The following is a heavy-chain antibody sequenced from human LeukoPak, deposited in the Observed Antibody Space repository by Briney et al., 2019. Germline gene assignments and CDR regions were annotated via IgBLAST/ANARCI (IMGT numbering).Heavy chain of an antibody. V-gene: IGHV4-4*07. D-gene: IGHD4-17*01. CDR3: ARGPMTTVTTTNGGAFDI. CDR2: IYTSGST. Sequence: PSETLSLTCTVSGGSISSYYWSWIRQPAGKGLEWIGRIYTSGSTNYNPSLKSRVTMPVDTSKNQFSLKLSSVTAADTAVYYCARGPMTTVTTTNGGAFDIWGQGTMVTVSS. CDR1: GGSISSYY. J-gene: IGHJ3*02.